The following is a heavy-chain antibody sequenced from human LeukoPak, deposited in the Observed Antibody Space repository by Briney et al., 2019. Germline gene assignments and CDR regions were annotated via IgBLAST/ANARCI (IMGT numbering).Heavy chain of an antibody. Sequence: GGSLRLSCAASGFTFSNYAMSWVRQAPGKGLEWVSAISASGGSTYYADSVKGRFTISRDNSQNTLYLQVNSLRAEDTAVYYCAKGLVPAAIRVVDYWGQGTLVTVSS. CDR3: AKGLVPAAIRVVDY. D-gene: IGHD2-2*01. J-gene: IGHJ4*02. CDR1: GFTFSNYA. CDR2: ISASGGST. V-gene: IGHV3-23*01.